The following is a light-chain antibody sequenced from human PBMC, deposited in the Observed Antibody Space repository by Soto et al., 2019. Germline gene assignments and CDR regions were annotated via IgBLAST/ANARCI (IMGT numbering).Light chain of an antibody. CDR2: RSK. Sequence: QSVLTQPASASGTPGQRVPISCYGSNSNIGSNYVYWYQQFPGRAPKLLIYRSKERPSGVPDRFSGSKSGTSASLAISGLRSDDEADYYCGAWDDSLNAHVFGIGTKVTVL. CDR3: GAWDDSLNAHV. V-gene: IGLV1-47*01. CDR1: NSNIGSNY. J-gene: IGLJ1*01.